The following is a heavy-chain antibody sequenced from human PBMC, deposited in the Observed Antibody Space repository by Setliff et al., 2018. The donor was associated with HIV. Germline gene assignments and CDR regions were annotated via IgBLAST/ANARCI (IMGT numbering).Heavy chain of an antibody. Sequence: SETLSLTCTVSGGAFNTSSSYWGWIRQPPGKGLEYIGGIFYSGSAYYNPSLKSRVTISVDTSKNQFSLQLNSVTAADTAVYFCARTRAPYFFDFWGQGAQVTVSS. CDR1: GGAFNTSSSY. CDR2: IFYSGSA. V-gene: IGHV4-39*07. D-gene: IGHD1-26*01. J-gene: IGHJ4*02. CDR3: ARTRAPYFFDF.